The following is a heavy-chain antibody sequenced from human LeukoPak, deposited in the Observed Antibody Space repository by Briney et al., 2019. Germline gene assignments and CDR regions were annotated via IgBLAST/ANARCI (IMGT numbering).Heavy chain of an antibody. D-gene: IGHD3-22*01. V-gene: IGHV4-4*07. CDR1: GVSIRSYY. Sequence: PSETLSLTCTVSGVSIRSYYWSWIRQPAGGGLEGVGRIYISGNTNYNPSLKSRVTMSLDTSKNQFSLNLNSVTAADTAVYYCARTMSFSTQYYFDYWGQGTLVTVSS. J-gene: IGHJ4*02. CDR2: IYISGNT. CDR3: ARTMSFSTQYYFDY.